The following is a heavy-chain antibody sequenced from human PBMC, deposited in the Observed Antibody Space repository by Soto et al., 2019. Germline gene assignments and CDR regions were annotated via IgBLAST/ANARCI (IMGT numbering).Heavy chain of an antibody. CDR3: ARASGAGGDY. Sequence: QVQLVQSGAEVKKPGASVKVSCKASGYTFTSYGISWVRQAPGQGLEGMGWISAYKGNTNYAHKLQGRFTMTTATPTSTAYLELRSLRSADTAVYSCARASGAGGDYWGQGTLVTVSS. V-gene: IGHV1-18*01. J-gene: IGHJ4*02. CDR2: ISAYKGNT. CDR1: GYTFTSYG. D-gene: IGHD3-10*01.